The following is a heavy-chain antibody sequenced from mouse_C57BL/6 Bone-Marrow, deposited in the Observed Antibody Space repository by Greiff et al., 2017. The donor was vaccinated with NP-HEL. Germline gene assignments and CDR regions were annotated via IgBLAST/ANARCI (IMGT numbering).Heavy chain of an antibody. CDR1: GFTFSSYG. V-gene: IGHV5-6*01. D-gene: IGHD2-4*01. CDR2: ISSGGSYT. J-gene: IGHJ2*01. Sequence: EVKLVESGGDLVKPGGSLKLSCAASGFTFSSYGMSWVRQTPDKRLEWVATISSGGSYTYYPDSVKGRFTISRDNAKNTLYLQMSSLKSEDTAMYYCARQGDDYEDYWGQGTTLTVSS. CDR3: ARQGDDYEDY.